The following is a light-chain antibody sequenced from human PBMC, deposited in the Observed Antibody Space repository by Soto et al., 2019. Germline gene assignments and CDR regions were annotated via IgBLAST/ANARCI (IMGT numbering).Light chain of an antibody. CDR2: DVS. CDR3: HQYSDDWT. J-gene: IGKJ1*01. Sequence: DIQMTQSPSTLSASVGDTVTITCRASQSIDTRLAWYQQKAGKAPKFLIYDVSTLESGVPSSFSGSGSGTEFSLSVTGLQPDDLSDYDCHQYSDDWTCGQETEVE. V-gene: IGKV1-5*01. CDR1: QSIDTR.